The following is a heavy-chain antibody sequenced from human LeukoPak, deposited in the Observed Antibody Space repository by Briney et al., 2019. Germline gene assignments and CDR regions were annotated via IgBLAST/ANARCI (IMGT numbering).Heavy chain of an antibody. D-gene: IGHD3-22*01. CDR1: GYTFTNYD. CDR2: ISGYTGDT. J-gene: IGHJ4*02. Sequence: ASVKVSCKTSGYTFTNYDIYWVRQAPGQGLECMGWISGYTGDTKYAQILQGRFTVTTDTSTSTAYMELRSLTYDDTAVYYCARGNYYDSSGYYDYWGQGTLVTVSS. V-gene: IGHV1-18*01. CDR3: ARGNYYDSSGYYDY.